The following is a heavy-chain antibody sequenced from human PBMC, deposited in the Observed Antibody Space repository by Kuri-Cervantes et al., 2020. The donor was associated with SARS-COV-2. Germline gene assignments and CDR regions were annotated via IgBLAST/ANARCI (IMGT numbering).Heavy chain of an antibody. V-gene: IGHV1-69*13. Sequence: SVKVSCKASGYTFTSYDINWVRKATGQGLEWMGGIIPIFGTANYAQKFQGRVTITADESTSTAYMELSSLRSEDTAVYYCARVNGRRGDYWFDPWGQGTLVTVSS. CDR2: IIPIFGTA. CDR1: GYTFTSYD. D-gene: IGHD4-17*01. CDR3: ARVNGRRGDYWFDP. J-gene: IGHJ5*02.